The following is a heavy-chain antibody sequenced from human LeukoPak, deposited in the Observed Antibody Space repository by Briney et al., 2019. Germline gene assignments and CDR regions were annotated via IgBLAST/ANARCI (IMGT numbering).Heavy chain of an antibody. CDR2: ISDSGDKT. V-gene: IGHV3-23*01. J-gene: IGHJ3*02. CDR1: GFSFSSYA. Sequence: GGSLRLSCAASGFSFSSYAMNWVRQAPGKGLEWVSGISDSGDKTYYADSVKGRFTISRDNSKNTLYLQMNSLRAEDTAVYYCAREYYDSSGNNAFDIWGQGTMVTVSS. D-gene: IGHD3-22*01. CDR3: AREYYDSSGNNAFDI.